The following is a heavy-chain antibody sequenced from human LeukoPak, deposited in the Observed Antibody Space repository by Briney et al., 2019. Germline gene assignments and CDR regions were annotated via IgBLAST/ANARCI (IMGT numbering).Heavy chain of an antibody. CDR1: GGSFSGYY. D-gene: IGHD1-26*01. J-gene: IGHJ3*02. CDR2: INHSGST. V-gene: IGHV4-34*01. CDR3: ARASFGSFDAFDI. Sequence: SETLSLTCAVYGGSFSGYYWSWIRQPPGKGLEWIGEINHSGSTNYNPSLKSRVTISVDRSKNQFSLKLSSVTAADTAVYYCARASFGSFDAFDIWGQGTMVTVSS.